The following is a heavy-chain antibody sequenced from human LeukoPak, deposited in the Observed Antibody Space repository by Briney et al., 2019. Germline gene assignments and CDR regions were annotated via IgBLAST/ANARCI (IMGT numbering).Heavy chain of an antibody. V-gene: IGHV3-23*01. J-gene: IGHJ4*02. D-gene: IGHD3-3*01. Sequence: PGGSLRLSCAASGFTFSSYAMHWVRQAPGKGLEWVSAISGSGGSTYYADSVKGRFTISRDNSKNTLYLQMNSLRAEDTAVYYCAKIRAIFGVVDYWGQGTLVTVSS. CDR1: GFTFSSYA. CDR3: AKIRAIFGVVDY. CDR2: ISGSGGST.